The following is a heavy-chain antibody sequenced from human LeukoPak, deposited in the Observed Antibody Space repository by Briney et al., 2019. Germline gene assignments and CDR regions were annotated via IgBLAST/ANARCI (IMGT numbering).Heavy chain of an antibody. J-gene: IGHJ3*02. Sequence: GGSLRLSCAASGFTVTTKTMSWVRQAPGKGLEWVSDIYSGGNTDYRDSVKGRFTIYRDTSKNTLYLQMNSLTVEDTAVYYCARAFPFDDYGDPDAFDIWGQGTMVTVSS. V-gene: IGHV3-53*01. CDR1: GFTVTTKT. CDR3: ARAFPFDDYGDPDAFDI. CDR2: IYSGGNT. D-gene: IGHD4-17*01.